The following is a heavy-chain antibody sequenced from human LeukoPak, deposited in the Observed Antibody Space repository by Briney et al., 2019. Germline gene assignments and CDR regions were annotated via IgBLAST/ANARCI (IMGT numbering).Heavy chain of an antibody. V-gene: IGHV1-8*01. Sequence: ASVKVSCKASGYTFTSYDINWVRQATGQGLEWMGWMNPNSGNTGYAQKFQGRVTMTRNTSISTAYMELSSLRSEDTAVYYCARVAAATMGSMSERDYYYYGMDVWGQGTTVTVSS. CDR2: MNPNSGNT. CDR1: GYTFTSYD. J-gene: IGHJ6*02. D-gene: IGHD6-25*01. CDR3: ARVAAATMGSMSERDYYYYGMDV.